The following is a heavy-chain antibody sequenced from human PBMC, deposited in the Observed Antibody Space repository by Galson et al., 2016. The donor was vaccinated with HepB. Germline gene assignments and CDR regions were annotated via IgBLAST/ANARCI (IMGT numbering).Heavy chain of an antibody. V-gene: IGHV6-1*01. CDR2: TYYRSKWYN. CDR1: GDSVSSSGAA. J-gene: IGHJ4*02. CDR3: ARVGDYGDRRIFDY. Sequence: CAISGDSVSSSGAAWSWIRQSPSRGLEWLGRTYYRSKWYNDCALSVRSRITINSDTSKNQFSLQLNSVTPEDTAVYFCARVGDYGDRRIFDYWGQGTLVTVSS. D-gene: IGHD4-17*01.